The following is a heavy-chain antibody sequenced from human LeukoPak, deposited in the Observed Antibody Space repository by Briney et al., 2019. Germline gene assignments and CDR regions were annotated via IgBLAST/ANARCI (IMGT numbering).Heavy chain of an antibody. J-gene: IGHJ1*01. CDR2: IYYSGST. V-gene: IGHV4-39*01. CDR1: CNSIRNSSYY. D-gene: IGHD3-22*01. CDR3: ASRYYYDTRGYFLH. Sequence: PSETLSLTCAVSCNSIRNSSYYWGWIRQSPEKGMERIESIYYSGSTYYSASFKSRITISVDTSQTQLSLKLRSVTAADRAVYYCASRYYYDTRGYFLHWGQGTLVTVSS.